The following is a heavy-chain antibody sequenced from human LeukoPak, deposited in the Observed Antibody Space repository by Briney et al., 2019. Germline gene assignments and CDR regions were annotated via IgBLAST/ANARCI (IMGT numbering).Heavy chain of an antibody. D-gene: IGHD6-6*01. Sequence: SETLSLTCTVSGGSISSYYWGWVRQPPGKGLEWIGGMYYSGSTYYNPSLKSRVTISVDTSENQFSLKLSSVTAADTAVYYCARHPSSSSPQIDYWGQGTLVTVSS. CDR1: GGSISSYY. J-gene: IGHJ4*02. V-gene: IGHV4-39*01. CDR3: ARHPSSSSPQIDY. CDR2: MYYSGST.